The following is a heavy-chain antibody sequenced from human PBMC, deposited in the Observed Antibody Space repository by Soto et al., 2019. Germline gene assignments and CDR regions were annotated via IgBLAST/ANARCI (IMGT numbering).Heavy chain of an antibody. Sequence: HPGESLTLSCTASGFTFSHYNMNWVRQTPGKGLEWVSYIGAGSSPTYYEASVKGRFTISRDNAQNSLFLQMNSLRDEDTAVYYCVRGKRLLFFDWPQFDPWGQGTLVTVSS. CDR2: IGAGSSPT. CDR3: VRGKRLLFFDWPQFDP. D-gene: IGHD3-9*01. CDR1: GFTFSHYN. V-gene: IGHV3-48*02. J-gene: IGHJ5*02.